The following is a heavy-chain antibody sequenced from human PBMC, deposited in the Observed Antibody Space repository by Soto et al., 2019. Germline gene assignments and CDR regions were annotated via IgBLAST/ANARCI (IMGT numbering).Heavy chain of an antibody. CDR1: GFTFSNAW. D-gene: IGHD4-17*01. V-gene: IGHV3-15*07. Sequence: EVQLVESGGGVVKPGGSLRLSCAASGFTFSNAWMNWVRQAPGKGLEWVGRIKSKTDGGKTDYAATVKGSFTRSRHDSKNTLYLQTNSLKTEDTAVYYCTTPSPYGDYAYADAFDIWGQWTMVTVSS. CDR2: IKSKTDGGKT. J-gene: IGHJ3*02. CDR3: TTPSPYGDYAYADAFDI.